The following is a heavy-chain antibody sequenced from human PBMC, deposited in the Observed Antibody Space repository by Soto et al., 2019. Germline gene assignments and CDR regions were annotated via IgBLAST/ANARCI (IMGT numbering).Heavy chain of an antibody. CDR2: INRDGSKK. Sequence: EVQLEESGGDLVQPGGSLRLSCAASGFTLSAYWMTWVRQAPGTGLEWVANINRDGSKKSYLDSVRGRFTISRDNVGNSLYLQMDSLRADDTALYYCARDVSPGSSSLYLDAFDIWGQGTRVTVSS. D-gene: IGHD6-13*01. V-gene: IGHV3-7*05. CDR1: GFTLSAYW. J-gene: IGHJ3*02. CDR3: ARDVSPGSSSLYLDAFDI.